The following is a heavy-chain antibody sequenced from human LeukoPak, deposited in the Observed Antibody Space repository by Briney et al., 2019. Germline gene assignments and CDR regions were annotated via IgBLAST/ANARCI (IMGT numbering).Heavy chain of an antibody. CDR3: ARGTYSSGWLEFSDFDF. J-gene: IGHJ4*02. Sequence: PGGSLRLSCAASGFTFTYYHMHWVRQAPGKGLEWVSYINSRSTTLYYADSVKGRFTISRDNAMNSLYLEINSLRAEDTAVYYCARGTYSSGWLEFSDFDFWGQEILVTVSS. D-gene: IGHD6-19*01. CDR1: GFTFTYYH. CDR2: INSRSTTL. V-gene: IGHV3-48*01.